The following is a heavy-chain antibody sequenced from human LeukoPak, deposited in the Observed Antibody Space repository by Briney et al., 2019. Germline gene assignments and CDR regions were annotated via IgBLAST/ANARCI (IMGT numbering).Heavy chain of an antibody. CDR2: IRSKTNSYAT. CDR3: TSLQLRLYNDAFDI. J-gene: IGHJ3*02. D-gene: IGHD2-2*01. V-gene: IGHV3-73*01. CDR1: GFTFSGSA. Sequence: GGSLRLSCAASGFTFSGSAMHWVRQASGKGPEWVGRIRSKTNSYATAYAASVKGRFTISRDDSKNTAYLQMNSLKTEDTAVYYCTSLQLRLYNDAFDIWGQGTMVTVAS.